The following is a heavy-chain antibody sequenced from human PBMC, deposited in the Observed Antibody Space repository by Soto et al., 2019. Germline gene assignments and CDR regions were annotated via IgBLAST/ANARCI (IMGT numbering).Heavy chain of an antibody. CDR3: ARDNSSARLQD. J-gene: IGHJ1*01. CDR2: IIDSGGST. D-gene: IGHD1-1*01. Sequence: GGSLRLSCATSGFTFSSCAMGWVRQAPGKGLEWVSDIIDSGGSTYYADSVKGRFTISRDNPKSTLYLQMNSLRAGDTAVYYCARDNSSARLQDWGPGTLVTVSS. V-gene: IGHV3-23*01. CDR1: GFTFSSCA.